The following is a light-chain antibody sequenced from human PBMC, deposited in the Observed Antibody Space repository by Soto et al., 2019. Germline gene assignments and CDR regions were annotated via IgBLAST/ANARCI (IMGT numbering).Light chain of an antibody. V-gene: IGKV1-5*01. CDR1: QSISNL. CDR2: DAS. J-gene: IGKJ1*01. Sequence: DIQMTQSPSTLSASVGDRVTITCRASQSISNLLAWYQQKQGKAPNLLVYDASSLEGGGPLRFSGSGTGTEVTATNSGVQPDDFATDDYQQYTRYSPWTVGQGTKVEIK. CDR3: QQYTRYSPWT.